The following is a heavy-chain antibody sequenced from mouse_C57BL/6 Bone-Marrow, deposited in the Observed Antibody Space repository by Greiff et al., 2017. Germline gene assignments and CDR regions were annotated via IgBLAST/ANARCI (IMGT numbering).Heavy chain of an antibody. CDR1: GFTFSSYG. V-gene: IGHV5-6*01. J-gene: IGHJ2*01. CDR3: ARDSNYGY. CDR2: ISSGGSYT. Sequence: EVQVVESGGDLVKPGGSLKLSCAASGFTFSSYGMSWVRQTPDKRLEWVATISSGGSYTYYPDSVKGRFTISRDNAKNTLYLQMSSLKSEDTAMYYCARDSNYGYWGQGTTLTVSS. D-gene: IGHD2-5*01.